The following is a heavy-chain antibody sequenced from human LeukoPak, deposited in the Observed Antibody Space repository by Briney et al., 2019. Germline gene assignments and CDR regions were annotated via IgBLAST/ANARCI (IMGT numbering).Heavy chain of an antibody. CDR1: GFTFSSYS. J-gene: IGHJ4*02. V-gene: IGHV3-21*01. D-gene: IGHD3-22*01. CDR2: ISSSSSYI. CDR3: AREHDHYYDSSGVDFDY. Sequence: GGSLRLSCAASGFTFSSYSMNWVRQAPGKGLEWVSSISSSSSYIYYADSVKGRFTISRDNAKNSLYLQMNSLRAEDTAVYYCAREHDHYYDSSGVDFDYWGQGTLVTVSS.